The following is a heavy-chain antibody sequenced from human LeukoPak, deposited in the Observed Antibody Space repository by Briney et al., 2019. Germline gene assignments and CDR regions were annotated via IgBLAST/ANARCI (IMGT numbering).Heavy chain of an antibody. J-gene: IGHJ6*03. CDR1: GFTFNSNG. D-gene: IGHD3-22*01. CDR2: IWYDGSNK. CDR3: AKAGDNSGYYPAFYYYMDV. V-gene: IGHV3-33*06. Sequence: GGSLRLSCAASGFTFNSNGMHWVRQAPGKGLEGVALIWYDGSNKYYADSVKGRFTISRDNSKNTLYLQMNSLRAEDTAVYYCAKAGDNSGYYPAFYYYMDVWGRGTTVTVFS.